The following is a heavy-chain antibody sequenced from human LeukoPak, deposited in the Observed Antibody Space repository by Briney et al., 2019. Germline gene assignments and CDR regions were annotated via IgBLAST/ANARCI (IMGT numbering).Heavy chain of an antibody. J-gene: IGHJ6*03. V-gene: IGHV3-74*01. CDR3: AREVEEVPRAMGFYYFYHMDV. CDR1: GFTLHTYW. D-gene: IGHD5-18*01. Sequence: GGSLRLSCAASGFTLHTYWMHWVRQAPGKGLVWVSRMNIDGNRLEYADSVKGRFTISRDNAKNTLYMQMSCLRADDTAVYFCAREVEEVPRAMGFYYFYHMDVWGKGTTVTVSS. CDR2: MNIDGNRL.